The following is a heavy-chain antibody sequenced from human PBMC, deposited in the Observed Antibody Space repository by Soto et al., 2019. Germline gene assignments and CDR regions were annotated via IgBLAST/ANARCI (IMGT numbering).Heavy chain of an antibody. Sequence: SETLSLTCTVSGGSISSGGYYWSWIRQHPGKGMEWIWYIFYSGSTYYNPSFKIRVTISVDMSKNQFSLKLSSVTAADTAVYYCARDIRNRPIFGVVSPSVGMDVWGQGTTVTVSS. V-gene: IGHV4-31*03. D-gene: IGHD3-3*01. CDR2: IFYSGST. CDR3: ARDIRNRPIFGVVSPSVGMDV. CDR1: GGSISSGGYY. J-gene: IGHJ6*02.